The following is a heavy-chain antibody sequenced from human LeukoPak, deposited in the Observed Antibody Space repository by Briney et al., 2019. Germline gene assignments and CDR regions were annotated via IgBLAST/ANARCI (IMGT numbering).Heavy chain of an antibody. Sequence: SETLSLTCTVYGGSISSYYWSWIRQPAGKGLEWIGRIYTSGSTNYNPSLKSRVTMSVDTSKNQFSLKLSSVTAADTAVYYCARDPWSLNDFWSGYYYMDVWGKGTTVTVSS. J-gene: IGHJ6*03. D-gene: IGHD3-3*01. CDR3: ARDPWSLNDFWSGYYYMDV. V-gene: IGHV4-4*07. CDR1: GGSISSYY. CDR2: IYTSGST.